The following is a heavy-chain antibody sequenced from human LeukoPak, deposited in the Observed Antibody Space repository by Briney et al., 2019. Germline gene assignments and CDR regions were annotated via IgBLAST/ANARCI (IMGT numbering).Heavy chain of an antibody. CDR1: GFTVSTNY. CDR3: ARGGSGSSLYYFDY. J-gene: IGHJ4*02. Sequence: PGGSLRLSCAASGFTVSTNYMSWVRQAPGKGLEWVSVIYSGSSTFYADSVKGRFTISRDNSKNTVYLQMNSLRAEDTAMYYCARGGSGSSLYYFDYWGQGTLVTVSS. D-gene: IGHD3-10*01. V-gene: IGHV3-53*01. CDR2: IYSGSST.